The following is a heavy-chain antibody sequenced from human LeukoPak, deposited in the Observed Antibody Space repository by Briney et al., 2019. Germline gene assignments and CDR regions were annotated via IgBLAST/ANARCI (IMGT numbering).Heavy chain of an antibody. D-gene: IGHD2-8*01. Sequence: GGSLRLSCAASGFTFSSSWMSWVRQAPGRGLEWVASINQAGSQIHYVDSVKGRFTISRDNAKNSLYLEMSSLRAEDTAVYYCARDGKKYCTNGVCYHFDYWGQGTLVTVSS. CDR1: GFTFSSSW. CDR2: INQAGSQI. V-gene: IGHV3-7*01. CDR3: ARDGKKYCTNGVCYHFDY. J-gene: IGHJ4*02.